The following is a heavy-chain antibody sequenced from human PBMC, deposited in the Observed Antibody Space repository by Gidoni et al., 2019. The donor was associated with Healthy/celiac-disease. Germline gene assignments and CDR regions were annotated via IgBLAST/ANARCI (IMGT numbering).Heavy chain of an antibody. CDR3: ARNSFSYDFWSGRGHFDY. V-gene: IGHV1-69*02. J-gene: IGHJ4*02. CDR1: GGTFSSYP. Sequence: QVQLVQSGAEVKKPGSSVKVSCKASGGTFSSYPISWVRQAPGQGLEWMGRIIPILGIANYAQKFQGRVTITADKSTSTAYMELSSLRSEDTAVYYCARNSFSYDFWSGRGHFDYWGQGTLVTVSS. D-gene: IGHD3-3*01. CDR2: IIPILGIA.